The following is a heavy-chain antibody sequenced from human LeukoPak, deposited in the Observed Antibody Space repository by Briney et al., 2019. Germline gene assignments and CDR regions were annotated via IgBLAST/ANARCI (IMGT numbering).Heavy chain of an antibody. CDR1: GYTFTSYG. J-gene: IGHJ4*02. CDR2: IGAYNGNT. V-gene: IGHV1-18*01. CDR3: ASTRSLAVTAPDDY. D-gene: IGHD2-21*02. Sequence: ASVKVSCKASGYTFTSYGISWVRQAPGQGLEWTGWIGAYNGNTNYAQKLQGRVTMTTDTSTSTAYMELRSLRSDDTAVYYCASTRSLAVTAPDDYWGQGTLVTVSS.